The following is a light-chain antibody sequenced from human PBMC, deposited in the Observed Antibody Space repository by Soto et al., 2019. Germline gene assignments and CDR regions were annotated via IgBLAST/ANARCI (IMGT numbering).Light chain of an antibody. J-gene: IGKJ1*01. CDR3: QQRSNWPPL. CDR1: QSVSSY. CDR2: GAS. Sequence: EIVLTQSPATLSLSPGERATLSCRASQSVSSYLAWYQQKPGQAPRLLIYGASNRATGIPARFSGSGSGTDFTLTISSLEPEDFAIYYCQQRSNWPPLFGQGTKVEIK. V-gene: IGKV3-11*01.